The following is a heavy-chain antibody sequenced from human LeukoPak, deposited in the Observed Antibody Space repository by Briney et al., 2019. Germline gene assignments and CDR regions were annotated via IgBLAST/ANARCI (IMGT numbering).Heavy chain of an antibody. CDR2: ITWNSGSI. Sequence: PGGSLRLSCAASGFTFDDFAMHWVRQAPGKGLEWVAGITWNSGSIGYADSVKGRFTISRDNAQNSLYLQMNGLRAEDTALYYCAKDRYYYNSCFDYWGQGILVTVSS. CDR1: GFTFDDFA. CDR3: AKDRYYYNSCFDY. V-gene: IGHV3-9*01. D-gene: IGHD3-22*01. J-gene: IGHJ4*02.